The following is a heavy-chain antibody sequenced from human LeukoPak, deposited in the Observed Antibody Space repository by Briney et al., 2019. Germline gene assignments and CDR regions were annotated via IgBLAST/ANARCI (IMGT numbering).Heavy chain of an antibody. D-gene: IGHD1/OR15-1a*01. CDR3: AKRSGSTHNFDY. V-gene: IGHV3-43*02. CDR1: GFTFDAHA. Sequence: GGSLTLSCAASGFTFDAHAMNWVRQTPGKGLEWVSLISADGANRLYADSVRGRFTISRDNTINSLFLQMNSLRSEDTAWYYCAKRSGSTHNFDYWGQGALVTVSS. CDR2: ISADGANR. J-gene: IGHJ4*02.